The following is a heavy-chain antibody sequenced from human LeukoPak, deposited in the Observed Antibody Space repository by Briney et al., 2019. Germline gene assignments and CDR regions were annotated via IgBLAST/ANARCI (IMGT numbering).Heavy chain of an antibody. CDR2: INTNSGNP. D-gene: IGHD5-24*01. CDR3: ARVGRWLQDNYYYYYYMDV. CDR1: GYTFTSYA. V-gene: IGHV7-4-1*02. Sequence: GASVKVSCKASGYTFTSYAMNWVRQAPGQGLEWMGWINTNSGNPTYAQGFTGRFVFSLDTSVSTAYLQISSLKAEDTAVYYCARVGRWLQDNYYYYYYMDVWGKGTTVTVSS. J-gene: IGHJ6*03.